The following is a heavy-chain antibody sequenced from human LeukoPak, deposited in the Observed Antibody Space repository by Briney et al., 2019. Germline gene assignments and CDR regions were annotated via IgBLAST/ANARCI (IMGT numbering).Heavy chain of an antibody. D-gene: IGHD3-10*01. CDR2: IKPNSGNT. CDR1: GYTFTSYD. Sequence: ASVKVSCKASGYTFTSYDINWVRQATGQGLEWMGWIKPNSGNTGYAQKFQGTVTMTRNTSIGTAYMELSSLRSEDTAVYYCARAPLVYYGGSGSYYTPLYYYYYGMDVWGQGTTVTVSS. CDR3: ARAPLVYYGGSGSYYTPLYYYYYGMDV. J-gene: IGHJ6*02. V-gene: IGHV1-8*01.